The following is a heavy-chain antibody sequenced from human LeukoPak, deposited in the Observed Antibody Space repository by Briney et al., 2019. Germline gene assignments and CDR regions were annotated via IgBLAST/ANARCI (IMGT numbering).Heavy chain of an antibody. CDR1: GGSFSGYY. J-gene: IGHJ5*02. CDR2: INHSGST. V-gene: IGHV4-34*01. D-gene: IGHD6-6*01. CDR3: AREKTARPYNWFDP. Sequence: SETLSLTCAIYGGSFSGYYWSWIRQPPGKRLEWIGEINHSGSTNYNPSLKSRVTISVDTSKNQFSLKLSSVTAADTAVYYCAREKTARPYNWFDPWGQGTLVTVSS.